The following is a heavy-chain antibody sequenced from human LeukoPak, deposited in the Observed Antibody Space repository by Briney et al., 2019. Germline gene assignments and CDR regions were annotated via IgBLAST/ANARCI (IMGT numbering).Heavy chain of an antibody. CDR2: INGDGSST. J-gene: IGHJ4*02. CDR1: GFTFSSYW. CDR3: ARRDILTE. D-gene: IGHD3-9*01. Sequence: GGSLRLSCVASGFTFSSYWMHWVRQAPGKGLVWVSRINGDGSSTSYADSVKGRFTISRDNAKNTLYLQMNSLRAEDTAVYYCARRDILTEWGQGSLVTVSS. V-gene: IGHV3-74*01.